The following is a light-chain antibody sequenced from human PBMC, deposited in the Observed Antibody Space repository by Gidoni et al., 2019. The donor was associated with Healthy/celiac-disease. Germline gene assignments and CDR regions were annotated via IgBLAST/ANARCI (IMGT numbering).Light chain of an antibody. Sequence: EIVMTPSPATLSVSPGERATLSCRASQSVRSNLAWYQLKPGQAPRTLIYGASTRATGIPARFSDSGSGTEFTLTISSLHSEDLAVYNGQQDNNWPHMYTVGQGTKLEIK. V-gene: IGKV3-15*01. CDR3: QQDNNWPHMYT. CDR1: QSVRSN. J-gene: IGKJ2*01. CDR2: GAS.